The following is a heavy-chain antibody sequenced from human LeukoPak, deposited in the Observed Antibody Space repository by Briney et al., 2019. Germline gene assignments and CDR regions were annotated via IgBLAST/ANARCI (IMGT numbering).Heavy chain of an antibody. V-gene: IGHV1-8*01. CDR3: ARGRRIRDGYNLGY. CDR2: MNPNSGNT. J-gene: IGHJ4*02. Sequence: ASVKVSCKASGYTFTSYDINLVRQATGQGLEWMGWMNPNSGNTGYAQKFQGRVTMTRNTSISTAYMELSSLRSEDTAVYYCARGRRIRDGYNLGYGGQGTLVTVSS. D-gene: IGHD5-24*01. CDR1: GYTFTSYD.